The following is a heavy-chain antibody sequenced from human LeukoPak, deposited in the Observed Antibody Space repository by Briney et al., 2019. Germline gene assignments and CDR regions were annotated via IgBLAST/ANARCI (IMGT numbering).Heavy chain of an antibody. V-gene: IGHV3-11*04. CDR2: ISSSGSTI. D-gene: IGHD3-22*01. CDR3: ARSEGDYYDSSGYYYPRYYFDY. Sequence: GGSLRLSCAASGFTFSDYYMSWIRQAPGKGLEWVSYISSSGSTIYYPDSVKGLFTISRDNDKNSLYLQMNSLRAEDTAVYYCARSEGDYYDSSGYYYPRYYFDYWGQGTLVTVSS. J-gene: IGHJ4*02. CDR1: GFTFSDYY.